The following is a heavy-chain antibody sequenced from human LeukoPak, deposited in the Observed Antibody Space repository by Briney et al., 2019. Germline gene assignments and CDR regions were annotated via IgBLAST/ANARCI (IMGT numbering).Heavy chain of an antibody. J-gene: IGHJ4*02. CDR1: GYTFTGYY. Sequence: VASVKVSCKASGYTFTGYYIHWVRQAPGQGLEWMGWINPNSGDTHYAQKFQGRVTMTRDTSISTAYMELSRLRSDDTAMYYCARGSTVGATESLGFDYWGQGTLVTVSS. V-gene: IGHV1-2*02. CDR2: INPNSGDT. CDR3: ARGSTVGATESLGFDY. D-gene: IGHD1-26*01.